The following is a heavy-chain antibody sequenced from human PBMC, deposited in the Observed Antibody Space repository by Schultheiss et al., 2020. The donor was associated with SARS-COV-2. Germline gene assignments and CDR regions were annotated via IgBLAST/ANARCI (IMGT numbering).Heavy chain of an antibody. J-gene: IGHJ4*02. CDR1: GGSISSSSYY. V-gene: IGHV4-61*05. CDR3: ARQSYYDFWRVNY. Sequence: GSLRLSCTVSGGSISSSSYYWSWIRQPPGKGLEWIGYIYSSGSTYYNPSLKSRVTISVDTSKNQFSLRLNSVTAADTAVYFCARQSYYDFWRVNYWGQGTLVTVSS. D-gene: IGHD3-3*01. CDR2: IYSSGST.